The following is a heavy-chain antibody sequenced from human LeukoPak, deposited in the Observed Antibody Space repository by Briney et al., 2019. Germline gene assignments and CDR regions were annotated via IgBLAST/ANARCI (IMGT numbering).Heavy chain of an antibody. CDR1: GGSISSGSYY. D-gene: IGHD4-17*01. V-gene: IGHV4-61*02. J-gene: IGHJ4*02. CDR2: IYTSGST. CDR3: VRAYGEYSFDY. Sequence: SETLSLTCTVSGGSISSGSYYWSWIRQPAGKGLEWIGRIYTSGSTNYNPSLKSRVTISVDTSKNQFSLKLSSVTAADTAVYYCVRAYGEYSFDYWGQGILVTVSS.